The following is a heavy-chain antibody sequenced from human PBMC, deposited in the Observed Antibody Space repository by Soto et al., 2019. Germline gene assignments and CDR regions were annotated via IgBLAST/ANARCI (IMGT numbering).Heavy chain of an antibody. CDR1: GYTLTELS. V-gene: IGHV1-24*01. CDR2: FDPEDGET. J-gene: IGHJ3*02. D-gene: IGHD2-2*01. CDR3: ARAGYCSSTSCSDAFDI. Sequence: ASVKVSCKVSGYTLTELSMHWVRQAPGKGLEWMGGFDPEDGETIYAQKFQGRVTMTRDTSASTAYMELSSLRSEDTAVYYCARAGYCSSTSCSDAFDIWGQGTMVTVSS.